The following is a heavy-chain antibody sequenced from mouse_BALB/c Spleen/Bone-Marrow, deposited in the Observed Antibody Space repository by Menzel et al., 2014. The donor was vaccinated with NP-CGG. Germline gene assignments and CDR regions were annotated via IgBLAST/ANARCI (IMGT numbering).Heavy chain of an antibody. CDR3: ARSGYGSNYDY. CDR2: IYPGDGDT. D-gene: IGHD1-1*01. CDR1: GYAFSSHW. V-gene: IGHV1-80*01. Sequence: QVQLQQSGAELVRPGSSVKISCKASGYAFSSHWMIWVKQRPGQGLEWIGQIYPGDGDTNYNGKFKGKATLTVDKSSSTAYMQLSSLTSEDSAVYFCARSGYGSNYDYWGHGTTLTVSS. J-gene: IGHJ2*01.